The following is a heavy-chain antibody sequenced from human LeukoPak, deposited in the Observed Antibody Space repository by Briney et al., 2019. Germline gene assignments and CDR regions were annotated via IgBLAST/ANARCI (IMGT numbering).Heavy chain of an antibody. Sequence: GGSLRLSCAASGFTVSSNYMSWVRQAPGKGLEWVSIIYTGGSTFYADSVKGRFTISRDNAMNSLYLQMNSLRGEDAAFYYCAKDRMGAYVTIPDYWGQGTLVTVSS. CDR1: GFTVSSNY. D-gene: IGHD3-16*01. CDR3: AKDRMGAYVTIPDY. V-gene: IGHV3-53*05. J-gene: IGHJ4*02. CDR2: IYTGGST.